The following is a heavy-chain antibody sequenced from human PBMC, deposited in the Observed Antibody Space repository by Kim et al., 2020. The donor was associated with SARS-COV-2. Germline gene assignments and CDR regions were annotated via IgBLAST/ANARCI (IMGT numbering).Heavy chain of an antibody. V-gene: IGHV3-9*01. D-gene: IGHD2-21*01. CDR2: ISWIGGSI. CDR1: GFTFDDYA. Sequence: GGSLRLSCAASGFTFDDYAMHWVRQAPGKGLEWVAGISWIGGSIAYADSVKGRFTISRDNAKNSLYLQMNSPRAEDTALYYCAKDLAGGERNFYYFDYWGQGTLVTVSS. J-gene: IGHJ4*02. CDR3: AKDLAGGERNFYYFDY.